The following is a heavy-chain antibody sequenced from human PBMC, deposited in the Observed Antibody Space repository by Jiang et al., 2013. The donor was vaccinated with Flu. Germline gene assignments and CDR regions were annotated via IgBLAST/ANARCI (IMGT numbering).Heavy chain of an antibody. D-gene: IGHD2-21*01. CDR3: ARGPRGSDRSRLFDY. J-gene: IGHJ4*02. V-gene: IGHV3-48*01. Sequence: VQLVESGGGLVQPGGSLRLSCAASGFTFSSYSMNWVRQAPGKGLEWVSYISSSSSTIYYANSVKGRFTISRDNAKNSLYLQMNSLRAEDTAVYYCARGPRGSDRSRLFDYWGQGTLVTVSS. CDR2: ISSSSSTI. CDR1: GFTFSSYS.